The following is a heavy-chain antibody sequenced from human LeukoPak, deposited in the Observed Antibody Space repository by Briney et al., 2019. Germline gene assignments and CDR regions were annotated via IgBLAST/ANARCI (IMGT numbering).Heavy chain of an antibody. CDR1: GGSISSYY. CDR2: IYYSGST. CDR3: ASGSGGSSYYYYGMDV. V-gene: IGHV4-59*01. Sequence: KPSETLSLTCTVSGGSISSYYWSWIRQPPGKGLEWIGYIYYSGSTNYNPSLKSRVTISVDTSKNQFSLKLSSVTAADTAVYYCASGSGGSSYYYYGMDVWGQGTTVTVSS. D-gene: IGHD2-15*01. J-gene: IGHJ6*02.